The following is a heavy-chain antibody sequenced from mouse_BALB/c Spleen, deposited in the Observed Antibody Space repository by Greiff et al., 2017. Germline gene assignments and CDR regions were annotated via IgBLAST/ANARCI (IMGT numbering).Heavy chain of an antibody. Sequence: DVMLVESGGGLVQPGGSRKLSCAASGFTFSSFGMHWVRQAPEKGLEWVAYISSGSSTIYYADTVKGRFTISRDNPKNTLFLQMTSLRSEDTAMYYCARGYVDYWGQGTTLTVSS. CDR1: GFTFSSFG. J-gene: IGHJ2*01. CDR2: ISSGSSTI. V-gene: IGHV5-17*02. CDR3: ARGYVDY.